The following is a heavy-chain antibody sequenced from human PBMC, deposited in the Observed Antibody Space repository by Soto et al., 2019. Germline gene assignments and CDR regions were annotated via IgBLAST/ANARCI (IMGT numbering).Heavy chain of an antibody. J-gene: IGHJ1*01. CDR3: TTEFRSVHLIA. CDR2: IKSKTDGGRT. CDR1: GFTFNNAW. V-gene: IGHV3-15*01. Sequence: EVQLVESGGDLVKPGGSLRLSCVASGFTFNNAWMNWVRQAPGKGLEWVGRIKSKTDGGRTEYAAPVRDRFIISRDDSKNTLFLEMNSLKTEDTGVYYCTTEFRSVHLIAWGQGTPATVSS. D-gene: IGHD2-21*01.